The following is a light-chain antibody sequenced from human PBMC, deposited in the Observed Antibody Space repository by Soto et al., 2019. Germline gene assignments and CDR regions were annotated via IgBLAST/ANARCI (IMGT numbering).Light chain of an antibody. J-gene: IGLJ3*02. CDR3: CSYAGRSTLV. Sequence: QSALTQPASVSGSPGQSITISCTGSSSDVGSYNLVSWHQQYPGKAPKLMIYEGSKRPSGVSNRFSGSKSGNTASLTISGLQAEDGADYYCCSYAGRSTLVFGGGTKVTVL. CDR2: EGS. V-gene: IGLV2-23*01. CDR1: SSDVGSYNL.